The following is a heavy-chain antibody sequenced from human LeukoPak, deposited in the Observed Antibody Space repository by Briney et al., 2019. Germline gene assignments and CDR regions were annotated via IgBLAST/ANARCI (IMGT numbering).Heavy chain of an antibody. CDR1: GFTFSSYS. CDR2: ITSSSSYI. D-gene: IGHD2-2*01. CDR3: AIETLHYCTTTTCYAGDY. J-gene: IGHJ4*02. V-gene: IGHV3-21*06. Sequence: GSLRLSCAASGFTFSSYSMNWVRQAPGKGLEWVSSITSSSSYIYYADSLKGRFTISRDNAKNSLYLQMNSLRAEDTAVYYCAIETLHYCTTTTCYAGDYWGQGTLVTVSS.